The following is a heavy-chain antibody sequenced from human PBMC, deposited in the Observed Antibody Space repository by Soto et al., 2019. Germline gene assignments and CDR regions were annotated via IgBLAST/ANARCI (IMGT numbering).Heavy chain of an antibody. J-gene: IGHJ4*02. D-gene: IGHD3-3*01. CDR2: IIPIFGTA. CDR3: ARLTSGYYGF. CDR1: GGTFNSYA. Sequence: AVKVSCKASGGTFNSYAMSWVRQAPGQGLEWMGGIIPIFGTANYAQKFQGRVTIIADESTSTAYMELSSLRSEDTAVYYCARLTSGYYGFWGQGTLVTVSS. V-gene: IGHV1-69*13.